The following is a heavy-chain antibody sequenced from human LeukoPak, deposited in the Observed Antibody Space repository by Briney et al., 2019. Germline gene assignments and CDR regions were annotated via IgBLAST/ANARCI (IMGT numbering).Heavy chain of an antibody. CDR3: VRANFLYCSSSTCLFNY. V-gene: IGHV1-2*02. J-gene: IGHJ4*02. D-gene: IGHD2-2*01. CDR1: GYTFTDYY. CDR2: INPNDGDT. Sequence: ASVKVSCKASGYTFTDYYMHWVRQAPGQGFEWMGWINPNDGDTNYAQKFQGRVTMTRDTSISTAHMEVSRLRSDDTAVYYCVRANFLYCSSSTCLFNYWGQGTLVTVSS.